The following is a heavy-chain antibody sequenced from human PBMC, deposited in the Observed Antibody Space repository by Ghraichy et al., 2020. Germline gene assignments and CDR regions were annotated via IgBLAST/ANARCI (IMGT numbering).Heavy chain of an antibody. V-gene: IGHV1-69*13. J-gene: IGHJ3*02. CDR1: GGTFSSYA. CDR3: RRYSSSWSHLDAFDI. Sequence: SVKVSCKASGGTFSSYAISWVRQAPGQGLEWMGGIIPIFGTANYAQKFQGRVTITADESTSTAYMELSSLRSEDTAVYYCRRYSSSWSHLDAFDIWGQGTMVTVSS. CDR2: IIPIFGTA. D-gene: IGHD6-13*01.